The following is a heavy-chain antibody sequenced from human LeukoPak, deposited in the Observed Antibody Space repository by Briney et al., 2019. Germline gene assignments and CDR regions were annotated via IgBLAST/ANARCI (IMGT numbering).Heavy chain of an antibody. Sequence: ASVKVSCKASGYTFTGYYMHWVRQAPGQGLEWMGWINPNSGGTNYAQKFQGRVTMTRDMSTSTVYMELSSLRSEDTAVYYCARGGDISSSWYKVNWFDPWGQVTLVTVSS. CDR2: INPNSGGT. CDR3: ARGGDISSSWYKVNWFDP. J-gene: IGHJ5*02. CDR1: GYTFTGYY. D-gene: IGHD6-13*01. V-gene: IGHV1-2*02.